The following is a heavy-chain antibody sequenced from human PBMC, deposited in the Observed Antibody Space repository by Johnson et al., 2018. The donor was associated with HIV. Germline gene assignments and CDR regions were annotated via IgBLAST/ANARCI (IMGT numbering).Heavy chain of an antibody. D-gene: IGHD6-19*01. CDR1: GFTFSSYD. Sequence: QVQLVESGGGVAQPGRSLRLSCEASGFTFSSYDMHWVRQAPGKGLEWVAVISYDGSNKYYADSVKGRFTISRDNSKNTLYLQMNSLRAEDTAVYYCAKDLEEGQQWLIGAFDIWGQGTMVTVSS. CDR2: ISYDGSNK. CDR3: AKDLEEGQQWLIGAFDI. V-gene: IGHV3-30*18. J-gene: IGHJ3*02.